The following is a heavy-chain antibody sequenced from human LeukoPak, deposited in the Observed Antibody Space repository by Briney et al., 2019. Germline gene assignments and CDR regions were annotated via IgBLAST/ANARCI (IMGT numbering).Heavy chain of an antibody. CDR1: GFTFSSYI. J-gene: IGHJ5*01. Sequence: GGSLRLSCAASGFTFSSYIMNWVRQAPGKGLEWVSSISPSGSHKYYADSVKGRFTISRDNAKNPVPLQMNSLRAEDTAVYYCARVSDSTPDEGSWGQGTLVTVSS. CDR3: ARVSDSTPDEGS. D-gene: IGHD3-22*01. V-gene: IGHV3-21*01. CDR2: ISPSGSHK.